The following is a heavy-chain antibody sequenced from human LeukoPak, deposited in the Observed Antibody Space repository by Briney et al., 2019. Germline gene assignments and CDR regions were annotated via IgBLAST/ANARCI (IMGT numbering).Heavy chain of an antibody. CDR2: IYYSGST. CDR3: ARGGPSGYYGSGSYYENWFDP. V-gene: IGHV4-59*01. J-gene: IGHJ5*02. Sequence: NTAETLSLTCTVSGVSISSYYWSWLGQPPGKGLEWIGYIYYSGSTNYNPSLKTRVTISVDTSKNQFSLKLSSVTAADTAVYYCARGGPSGYYGSGSYYENWFDPWGQGTLVTVSS. CDR1: GVSISSYY. D-gene: IGHD3-10*01.